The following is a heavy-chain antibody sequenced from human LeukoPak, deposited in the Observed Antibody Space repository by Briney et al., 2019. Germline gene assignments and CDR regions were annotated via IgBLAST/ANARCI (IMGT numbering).Heavy chain of an antibody. Sequence: PSETLSLTCSVSGGSISSSSYYWGWIRQPPGKGLEWIESIYYSGSTYYNPSLKSRVTISVDTSKNQFSLKLSSVTAADTAVYYCARAAAAGTGYYYYYYGMDVWGQGTTVTVSS. D-gene: IGHD6-13*01. CDR1: GGSISSSSYY. CDR2: IYYSGST. J-gene: IGHJ6*02. V-gene: IGHV4-39*01. CDR3: ARAAAAGTGYYYYYYGMDV.